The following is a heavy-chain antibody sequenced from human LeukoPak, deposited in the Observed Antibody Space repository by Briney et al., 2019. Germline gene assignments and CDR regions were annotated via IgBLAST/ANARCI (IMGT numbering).Heavy chain of an antibody. Sequence: SETLSLTCAVSGGSISSGGYSWSWIRQPPGKGLEWIGYIYHSGSTYYNPSLKSRVTISVDRSKNQFSLKLSSVTAADTAVYYCARDRIGGWFDPWGQGTLVPVSS. V-gene: IGHV4-30-2*01. CDR3: ARDRIGGWFDP. J-gene: IGHJ5*02. CDR2: IYHSGST. CDR1: GGSISSGGYS. D-gene: IGHD3-10*01.